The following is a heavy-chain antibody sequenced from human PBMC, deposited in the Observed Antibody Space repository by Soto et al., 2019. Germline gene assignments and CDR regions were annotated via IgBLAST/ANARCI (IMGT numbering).Heavy chain of an antibody. J-gene: IGHJ6*02. V-gene: IGHV3-30*18. Sequence: QVQLVESGGGVVQPGRSLRLSCAASGFTFSSYGMHWVRQAPGKGLEWVAVISCDGSNKYYADSVKGRFTISRDNSKNTLYLQMNSLRAEDTAVYYCAKDRPYCISTSCYAYYYGMDVWGQGTTVTVSS. D-gene: IGHD2-2*01. CDR3: AKDRPYCISTSCYAYYYGMDV. CDR1: GFTFSSYG. CDR2: ISCDGSNK.